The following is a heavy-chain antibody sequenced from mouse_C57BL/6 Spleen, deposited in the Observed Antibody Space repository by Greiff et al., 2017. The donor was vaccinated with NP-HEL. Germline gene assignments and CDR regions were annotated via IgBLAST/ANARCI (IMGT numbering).Heavy chain of an antibody. CDR1: GYSITSGYY. D-gene: IGHD3-2*02. J-gene: IGHJ3*01. Sequence: DVQLQESGPGLVKPSQSLSFTCSVTGYSITSGYYWNWIRQFPGNKLEWMGYISYDGSNNYNPSLKNRISITRDTSKNQFFLKLNSVTTEDTATYYCARDSSGPFAYWGQGTLVTVSA. CDR3: ARDSSGPFAY. CDR2: ISYDGSN. V-gene: IGHV3-6*01.